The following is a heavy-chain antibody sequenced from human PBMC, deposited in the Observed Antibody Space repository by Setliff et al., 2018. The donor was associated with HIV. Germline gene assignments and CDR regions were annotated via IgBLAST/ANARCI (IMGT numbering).Heavy chain of an antibody. CDR2: INLNTGAT. D-gene: IGHD3-22*01. Sequence: ASVKVSCKTSEYDINDQYINWVRQAPGQGLECMGWINLNTGATKYAQKLQVRVTLTRDTSMTTAYMELRSLRSDDTAVYYCVRSPGSFISTDSTEAGDYWGQGTLVTVSS. J-gene: IGHJ4*02. V-gene: IGHV1-2*02. CDR1: EYDINDQY. CDR3: VRSPGSFISTDSTEAGDY.